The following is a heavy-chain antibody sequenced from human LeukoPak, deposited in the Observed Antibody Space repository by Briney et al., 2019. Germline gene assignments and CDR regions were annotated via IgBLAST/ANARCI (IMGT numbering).Heavy chain of an antibody. CDR3: ARPAGSSKWFPTWFDP. CDR1: GDSISGDFYY. V-gene: IGHV4-39*01. D-gene: IGHD3-22*01. CDR2: IYYSWST. J-gene: IGHJ5*02. Sequence: SETLSLTCTVSGDSISGDFYYWGWIRQPPGQGLEWIGSIYYSWSTYYNPSLKSRATLSIDPSKNQFSLKLSSVTAADTAVYYCARPAGSSKWFPTWFDPWGQGTLVTVSS.